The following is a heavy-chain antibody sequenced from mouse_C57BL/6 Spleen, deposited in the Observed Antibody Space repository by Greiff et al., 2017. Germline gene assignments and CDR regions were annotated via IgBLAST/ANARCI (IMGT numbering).Heavy chain of an antibody. J-gene: IGHJ4*01. CDR2: IHPNSGST. V-gene: IGHV1-64*01. Sequence: VQLQQPGAELVKPGASVKLSCKASGYTFTSYWMHWVKQRPGQGLEWIGMIHPNSGSTNYNEKFKSKATLTVDKSSSTAYMQLSSLTSEDSAVYYCATGDGYYVYAMDYWGQGTSVTVSS. D-gene: IGHD2-3*01. CDR3: ATGDGYYVYAMDY. CDR1: GYTFTSYW.